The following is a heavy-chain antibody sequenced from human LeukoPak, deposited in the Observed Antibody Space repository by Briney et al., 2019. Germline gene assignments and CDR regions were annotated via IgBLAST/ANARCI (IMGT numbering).Heavy chain of an antibody. CDR3: ARDRTAAAGYYCYGMDV. V-gene: IGHV6-1*01. D-gene: IGHD6-13*01. J-gene: IGHJ6*02. Sequence: SQTLSLTCAISGDSVSINSAAWNWIRQSPSRGLEWLGRTYYRSKWYNDYAVSVKSRITINPDTSKNQFSLQLNSVTPEDTAVYYCARDRTAAAGYYCYGMDVWGQGTTVTVSS. CDR2: TYYRSKWYN. CDR1: GDSVSINSAA.